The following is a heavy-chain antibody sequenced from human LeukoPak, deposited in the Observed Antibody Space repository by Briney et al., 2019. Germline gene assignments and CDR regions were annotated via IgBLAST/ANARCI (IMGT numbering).Heavy chain of an antibody. D-gene: IGHD3-10*01. V-gene: IGHV3-21*01. CDR3: ARDPPTYYYGSGRGAFDI. CDR2: ISSSSSYI. CDR1: GFTFSSYS. Sequence: GGSLRLSCAASGFTFSSYSMNWVRQAPGKGQEWVSSISSSSSYIYYADSVKGRFTISRDNAKNSLYLQMNSLRAEDTAVYYCARDPPTYYYGSGRGAFDIWGQGTMVTVSS. J-gene: IGHJ3*02.